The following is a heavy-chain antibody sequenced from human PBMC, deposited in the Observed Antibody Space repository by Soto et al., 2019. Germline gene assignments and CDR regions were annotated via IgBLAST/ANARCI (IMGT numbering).Heavy chain of an antibody. D-gene: IGHD3-3*01. Sequence: SVKVSCNASGYTFTSYGISWVRQAPGQGLEWMGWISAYNGNTNYSQKLQGRVTMTTDTSTSTAYMELRSLRSDDTAVYYCARLFWSGYFGYFDYWGQGTLVTSPQ. V-gene: IGHV1-18*04. CDR2: ISAYNGNT. CDR1: GYTFTSYG. J-gene: IGHJ4*02. CDR3: ARLFWSGYFGYFDY.